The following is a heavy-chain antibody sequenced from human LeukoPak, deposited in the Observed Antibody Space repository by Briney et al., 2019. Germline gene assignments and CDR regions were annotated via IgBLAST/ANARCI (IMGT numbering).Heavy chain of an antibody. CDR3: ASNGDWGNGMDV. J-gene: IGHJ6*02. CDR2: INHSGST. D-gene: IGHD4-17*01. V-gene: IGHV4-34*01. CDR1: GGSFSGYY. Sequence: SETLSLTCAVYGGSFSGYYWSWIRQPPGKGLEWIGEINHSGSTNYNPSLKSRVTISVDTPKNQFSLKLSSVTAADTAVYYCASNGDWGNGMDVWGQGTTVTVSS.